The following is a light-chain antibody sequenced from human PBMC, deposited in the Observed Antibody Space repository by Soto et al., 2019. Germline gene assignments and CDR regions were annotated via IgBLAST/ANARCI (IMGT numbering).Light chain of an antibody. V-gene: IGKV3-20*01. CDR3: QQYGRLPIT. Sequence: IVLTQSPGTLSLSPGERATLSCRASQSVSSNLAWYQQKPGQAPRLLIYGASSRATGIPDRFSGSGSGTDFTLTISRLEPEDFAVYYCQQYGRLPITFGQGTRLEIK. J-gene: IGKJ5*01. CDR2: GAS. CDR1: QSVSSN.